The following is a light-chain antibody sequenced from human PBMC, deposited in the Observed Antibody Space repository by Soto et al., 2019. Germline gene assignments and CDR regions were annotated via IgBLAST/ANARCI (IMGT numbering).Light chain of an antibody. J-gene: IGKJ1*01. CDR2: EAS. CDR3: QQRSDWPWT. V-gene: IGKV3-11*01. Sequence: EIVLTQSPATLSLSPGQRPTLSCRASQSVSSYLAWYQQKPGQAPRLVIYEASNRATGIPARFSGGGSGTDFTLTISSLETEDFAVYYCQQRSDWPWTFGQGTKVDIK. CDR1: QSVSSY.